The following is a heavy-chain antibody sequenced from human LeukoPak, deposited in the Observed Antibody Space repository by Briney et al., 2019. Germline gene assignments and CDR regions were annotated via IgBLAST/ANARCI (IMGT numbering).Heavy chain of an antibody. J-gene: IGHJ4*02. CDR3: ARGASNRFDY. D-gene: IGHD1-14*01. CDR1: GLTLSDCY. V-gene: IGHV3-11*04. CDR2: IYPGGGVI. Sequence: GGSLRLSCAASGLTLSDCYMSWIRQAPGKGLECVAYIYPGGGVIYYADSVKGRFTISRDNAKNTLFLQMNSLRAEDTAVYYCARGASNRFDYWGQGTLVTVSS.